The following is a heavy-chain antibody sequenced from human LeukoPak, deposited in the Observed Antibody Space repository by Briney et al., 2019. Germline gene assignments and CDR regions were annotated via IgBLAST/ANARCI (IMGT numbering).Heavy chain of an antibody. CDR2: ISSSSSYI. J-gene: IGHJ4*02. V-gene: IGHV3-21*01. CDR3: ARSISSGWYYFDY. CDR1: GFTFSSYS. Sequence: PGGSLRLSCAASGFTFSSYSMNWVRQAPGKGLEWVSSISSSSSYIYYADSVKGRFTISRDNAKNSLYLQMNSLRAEDTAVYYCARSISSGWYYFDYWGQGTLVTVSS. D-gene: IGHD6-19*01.